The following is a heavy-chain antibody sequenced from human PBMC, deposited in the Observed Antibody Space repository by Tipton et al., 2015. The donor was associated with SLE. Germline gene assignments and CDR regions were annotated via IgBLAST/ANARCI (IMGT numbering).Heavy chain of an antibody. CDR1: GGSISSGGYD. D-gene: IGHD5-12*01. Sequence: TLSLTCTVSGGSISSGGYDWSWIRQHPGKGLEWIGYIYYSGSTNYNPSLKSRVTISVDTSKNQFSLKLTSVTAADTAVYYCARGGVGGYDYFDYWGQGTLVTVPS. CDR2: IYYSGST. CDR3: ARGGVGGYDYFDY. V-gene: IGHV4-31*03. J-gene: IGHJ4*02.